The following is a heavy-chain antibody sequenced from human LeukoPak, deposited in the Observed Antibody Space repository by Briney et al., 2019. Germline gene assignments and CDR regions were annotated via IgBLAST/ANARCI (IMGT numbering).Heavy chain of an antibody. J-gene: IGHJ4*02. CDR3: ARTLITMIVGAYYFDY. Sequence: SETLSLTCTVSGGSISSYYWSWVRPPPGKGLEWIGYIYYRGSTNYNPSLRSRVTISVDTSKNQFSLKLSSVTAADTAVYYCARTLITMIVGAYYFDYWCQGPLVTVSS. V-gene: IGHV4-59*12. D-gene: IGHD3-22*01. CDR1: GGSISSYY. CDR2: IYYRGST.